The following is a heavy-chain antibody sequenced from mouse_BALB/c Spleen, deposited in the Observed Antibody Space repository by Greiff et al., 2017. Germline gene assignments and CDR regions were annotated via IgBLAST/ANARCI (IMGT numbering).Heavy chain of an antibody. D-gene: IGHD1-1*01. Sequence: EVHLVESGGGLVKPGGSLKLSCAASGFTFSSYAMSWVRQTPEKRLEWVASISSGGSTYYPDSVKGRFTISRDNARNILYLQMSSLRSEDTAMYYCARGLDGSSSFAYWGQGTLVTVSA. J-gene: IGHJ3*01. CDR2: ISSGGST. CDR3: ARGLDGSSSFAY. V-gene: IGHV5-6-5*01. CDR1: GFTFSSYA.